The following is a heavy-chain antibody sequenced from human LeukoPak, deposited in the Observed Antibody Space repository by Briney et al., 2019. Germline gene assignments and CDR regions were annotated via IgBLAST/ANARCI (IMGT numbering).Heavy chain of an antibody. Sequence: ASVKVSCKASGYTFTSYAMNWVRRAPGQGLEWMGWINTNTGNPTYAQGFTGRFVFSLDTSVSTAYLQISSLKAEDTAVYYCARVGGVSIKGVVVVAATQFDYWGQGTLVTVSS. D-gene: IGHD2-15*01. V-gene: IGHV7-4-1*02. CDR2: INTNTGNP. CDR1: GYTFTSYA. J-gene: IGHJ4*02. CDR3: ARVGGVSIKGVVVVAATQFDY.